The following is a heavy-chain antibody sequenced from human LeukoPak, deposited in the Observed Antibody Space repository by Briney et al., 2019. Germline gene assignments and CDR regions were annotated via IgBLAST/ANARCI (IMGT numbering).Heavy chain of an antibody. V-gene: IGHV4-34*01. D-gene: IGHD3-10*01. CDR1: GFTFSDYY. CDR3: ARGRAN. J-gene: IGHJ4*02. CDR2: INHSGST. Sequence: GSLRLSCAASGFTFSDYYMSWIRQPPGKGLEWIGEINHSGSTNYNPSLKSRVTISVDTSKNQFSLKLSSVTAADTAVYYCARGRANWGQGTLVTVSS.